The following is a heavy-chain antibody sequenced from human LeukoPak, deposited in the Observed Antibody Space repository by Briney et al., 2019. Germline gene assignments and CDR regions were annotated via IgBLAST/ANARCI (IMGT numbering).Heavy chain of an antibody. CDR1: GFTFSSYS. CDR3: AASTKYTAMVDY. J-gene: IGHJ4*02. V-gene: IGHV3-21*01. Sequence: GGSLRLSCAASGFTFSSYSMSWVRQAPGKGLEWVTSISSSSSYIYYADSVKGRFTISRDNAKNSLSLQMNSLRAEDTAVYYCAASTKYTAMVDYWGQGTLVTVSS. CDR2: ISSSSSYI. D-gene: IGHD5-18*01.